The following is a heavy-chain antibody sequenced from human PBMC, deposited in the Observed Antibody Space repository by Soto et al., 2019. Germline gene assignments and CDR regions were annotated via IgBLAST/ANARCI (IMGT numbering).Heavy chain of an antibody. D-gene: IGHD2-2*02. CDR3: ARVGVPAAISEMGSWFDP. CDR2: IYYSGST. CDR1: GGSISSGGYY. Sequence: PSETLSLTCTVSGGSISSGGYYLSWIRQHPGKGLEWIGYIYYSGSTYYNPSLKSRVTISVDTSKNQFSLKLSSVTAADTAVYYCARVGVPAAISEMGSWFDPWGQGTLVTVSS. V-gene: IGHV4-31*03. J-gene: IGHJ5*02.